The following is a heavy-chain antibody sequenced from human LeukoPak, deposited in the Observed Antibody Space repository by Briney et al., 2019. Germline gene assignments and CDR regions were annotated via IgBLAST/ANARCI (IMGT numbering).Heavy chain of an antibody. CDR2: ISYDGRQN. J-gene: IGHJ4*02. Sequence: GGSLRLSCAASGFTFSTYAMNWVRQAPGKGLEWVAVISYDGRQNYYADSVKGRFTISRDNSKNTLYLQMNSLRDEDSAAYYCARVYLERLTAGYFDHWGQRTWVTV. V-gene: IGHV3-30*04. CDR3: ARVYLERLTAGYFDH. CDR1: GFTFSTYA. D-gene: IGHD2-8*01.